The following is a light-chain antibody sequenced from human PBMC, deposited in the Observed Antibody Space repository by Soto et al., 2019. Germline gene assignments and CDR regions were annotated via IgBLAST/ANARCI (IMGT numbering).Light chain of an antibody. Sequence: EILMTQSPATLSVSPGERATLSCRASQSISSSLVWYQQKPGQAPRLLIYGPSTRATGIPARFSGSGSGTEFTLIISSLQSEDVAVYYCQQYYRSPGTFGQGTKVEIK. CDR2: GPS. J-gene: IGKJ1*01. CDR3: QQYYRSPGT. CDR1: QSISSS. V-gene: IGKV3-15*01.